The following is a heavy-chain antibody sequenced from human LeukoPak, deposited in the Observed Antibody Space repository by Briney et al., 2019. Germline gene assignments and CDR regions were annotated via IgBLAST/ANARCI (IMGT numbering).Heavy chain of an antibody. CDR3: ARDNYGDYGTLDY. Sequence: MSSETLSLTCTVSGASISSGAYYWSWIRQPPGKGLEWIGYIYHSGSTYYNPSLKSRVTISVDRSTNQFSLKLNSVTAADTAVYYCARDNYGDYGTLDYWGQGTLVTVSS. CDR2: IYHSGST. CDR1: GASISSGAYY. V-gene: IGHV4-30-2*01. J-gene: IGHJ4*02. D-gene: IGHD4-17*01.